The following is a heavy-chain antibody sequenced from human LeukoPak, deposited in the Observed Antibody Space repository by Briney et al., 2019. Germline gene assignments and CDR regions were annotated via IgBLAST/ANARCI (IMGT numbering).Heavy chain of an antibody. J-gene: IGHJ3*02. CDR2: IYYSGST. V-gene: IGHV4-59*01. D-gene: IGHD2-2*01. Sequence: SETLSLTCTVSGGSISSYYWNWIRQPPGKGLEWIGYIYYSGSTNYNPSLKSRVTISVDTSKNQFSLKLSSVTAADTAVYYCARGGIVVVPAAPDDAFDIWGQGTMVTVSS. CDR1: GGSISSYY. CDR3: ARGGIVVVPAAPDDAFDI.